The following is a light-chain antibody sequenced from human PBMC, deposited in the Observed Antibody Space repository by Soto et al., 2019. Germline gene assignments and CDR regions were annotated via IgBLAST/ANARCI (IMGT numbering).Light chain of an antibody. CDR3: QQYNTYPET. CDR2: DAS. J-gene: IGKJ1*01. CDR1: QTISSW. V-gene: IGKV1-5*01. Sequence: DIQMTQSPSTLSGSVGDRVTITCRASQTISSWLAWYQQKAGKAPKLLIYDASTLESGVPSRFSGSGSGTEFTLTITSLQPDDFATYYCQQYNTYPETFGQGTKVDIK.